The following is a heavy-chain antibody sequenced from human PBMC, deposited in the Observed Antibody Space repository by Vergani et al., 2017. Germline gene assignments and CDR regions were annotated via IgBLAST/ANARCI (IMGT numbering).Heavy chain of an antibody. D-gene: IGHD6-19*01. CDR2: IHYSENT. CDR1: FDSIRNLY. CDR3: ASDTHSGQRADR. Sequence: QVQLPESGPGLVKSSETLSLPCSVSFDSIRNLYCNWIRQPPGKGLEWIGSIHYSENTNYNPSLKTRVTISVDTSKNQFSLTLTSVTAADTAVYYCASDTHSGQRADRWGQGILVTVTS. V-gene: IGHV4-59*11. J-gene: IGHJ5*02.